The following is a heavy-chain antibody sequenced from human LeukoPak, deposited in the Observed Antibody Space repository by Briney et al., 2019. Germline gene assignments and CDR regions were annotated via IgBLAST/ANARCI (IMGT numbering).Heavy chain of an antibody. CDR3: ASRPDWFDY. D-gene: IGHD3/OR15-3a*01. CDR1: GGAFSGYY. CDR2: INHSGST. J-gene: IGHJ4*02. V-gene: IGHV4-34*01. Sequence: PSETLSLTCAGYGGAFSGYYWSWIRQPPGKGLEWIGEINHSGSTNYNPSLKSRVTISVDTSKNQFSLKLSSVTAADTAVYYCASRPDWFDYWGQGTLVTVSS.